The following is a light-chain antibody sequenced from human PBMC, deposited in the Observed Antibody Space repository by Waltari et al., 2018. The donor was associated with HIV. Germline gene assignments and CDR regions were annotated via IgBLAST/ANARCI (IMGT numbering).Light chain of an antibody. J-gene: IGKJ1*01. CDR2: AAS. V-gene: IGKV1-12*01. Sequence: DIQMTQSRSSESVSVGERVNVTCRASQGVETLLAWDQQRPGKAPKLLIYAASTLQSGVPSRFSGSGSGTDFTLTISSLQPEDFATYYCQQTNNFPRTFGQGTKVEIK. CDR3: QQTNNFPRT. CDR1: QGVETL.